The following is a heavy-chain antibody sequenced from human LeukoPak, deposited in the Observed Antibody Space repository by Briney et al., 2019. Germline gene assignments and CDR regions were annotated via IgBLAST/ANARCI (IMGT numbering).Heavy chain of an antibody. Sequence: GESLKISCQASGYNFTRYWIGWVRQMPGKGLEWMGLLYPRDSDTRYSPSFQGQVTFSADNSINTAYLQWSSLRASDTAIYYCARQMGVASRKNYFDSWGQGALVTVSA. J-gene: IGHJ4*02. CDR3: ARQMGVASRKNYFDS. D-gene: IGHD5-12*01. CDR2: LYPRDSDT. CDR1: GYNFTRYW. V-gene: IGHV5-51*01.